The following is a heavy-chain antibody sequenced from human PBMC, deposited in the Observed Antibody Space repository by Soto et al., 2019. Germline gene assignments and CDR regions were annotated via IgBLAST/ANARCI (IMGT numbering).Heavy chain of an antibody. Sequence: GESLKISCKVSGDSFTSCWISWVRHMPGKGLEWMGRIDPSDSYTNYSPCFQGHVTISADKSISTAYLQWSSLKASHTAMYYCARQRYSSSSFELFDYWGQGTLVTVSS. CDR3: ARQRYSSSSFELFDY. V-gene: IGHV5-10-1*01. J-gene: IGHJ4*02. CDR2: IDPSDSYT. CDR1: GDSFTSCW. D-gene: IGHD6-6*01.